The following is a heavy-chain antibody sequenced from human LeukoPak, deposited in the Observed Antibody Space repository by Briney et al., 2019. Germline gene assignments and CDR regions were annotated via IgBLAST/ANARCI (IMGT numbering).Heavy chain of an antibody. CDR1: GYTFTSYG. J-gene: IGHJ4*02. D-gene: IGHD5-18*01. V-gene: IGHV1-2*02. Sequence: GASVKVSCKASGYTFTSYGISWVRQAPGQGLEWMGSINPNSGGTNYAQKFQGRITMTWDTSINTAYMKLSRLRSDDTAVYYCARLRRYGPIIFLGYFDYWGQGTLVTVSS. CDR2: INPNSGGT. CDR3: ARLRRYGPIIFLGYFDY.